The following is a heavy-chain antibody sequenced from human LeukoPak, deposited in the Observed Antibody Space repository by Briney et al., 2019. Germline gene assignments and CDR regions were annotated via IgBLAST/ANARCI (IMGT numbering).Heavy chain of an antibody. CDR3: ALLGYCSGRSCANFDY. Sequence: GASVKVSCKASGYTFTGYYMHWVRQAPGQGLEWMGWINPNSGGTNYAQKFQGRVTMTRDTSISTAYMELSRLRSDDTAVYYCALLGYCSGRSCANFDYWGQGTLVTVSS. D-gene: IGHD2-15*01. J-gene: IGHJ4*02. CDR2: INPNSGGT. CDR1: GYTFTGYY. V-gene: IGHV1-2*02.